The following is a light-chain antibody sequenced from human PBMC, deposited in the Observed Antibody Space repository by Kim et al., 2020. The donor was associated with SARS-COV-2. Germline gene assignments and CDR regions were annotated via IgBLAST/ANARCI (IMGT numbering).Light chain of an antibody. J-gene: IGLJ1*01. Sequence: QSALTQPPSASGSPGQSVTISCTGTSSDIGGYDFVSWYQQHPGKAPKLIISDVSKRPSGVPDRFSGSKSGNSASLTVSGLQAEDEADYYCCSYAGGDKYLFGTGPKVTVL. CDR2: DVS. CDR3: CSYAGGDKYL. V-gene: IGLV2-8*01. CDR1: SSDIGGYDF.